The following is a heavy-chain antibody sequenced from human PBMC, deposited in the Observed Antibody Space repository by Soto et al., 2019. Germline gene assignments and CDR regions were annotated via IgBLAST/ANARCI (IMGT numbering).Heavy chain of an antibody. CDR3: ARRRKQWLQTLDY. J-gene: IGHJ4*02. CDR1: GYTFTSYD. V-gene: IGHV1-8*01. CDR2: MNPNSGNT. Sequence: QVQLVQSGAEVKKPGASVKVSCKASGYTFTSYDINWVRQATGQGLEWMGWMNPNSGNTGYAQKCHGRGTMTRNTSISTAYMELSSLRSEDTAVYYCARRRKQWLQTLDYWGQGTLVTVSS. D-gene: IGHD6-19*01.